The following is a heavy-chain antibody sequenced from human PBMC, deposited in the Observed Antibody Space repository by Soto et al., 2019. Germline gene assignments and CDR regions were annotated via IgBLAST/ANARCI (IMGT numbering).Heavy chain of an antibody. Sequence: SETLSLPCIVSGGSITRRSSYWAWIRQPPGKGLEWVGTFYDGNTYHNPSLRRRITIAVDTSKNQFSLKLNSVAAADTAFYYCARGGGYCGSTSCHTYYFDYWGQGPLVTVSS. CDR2: FYDGNT. D-gene: IGHD2-2*02. CDR3: ARGGGYCGSTSCHTYYFDY. CDR1: GGSITRRSSY. J-gene: IGHJ4*02. V-gene: IGHV4-39*01.